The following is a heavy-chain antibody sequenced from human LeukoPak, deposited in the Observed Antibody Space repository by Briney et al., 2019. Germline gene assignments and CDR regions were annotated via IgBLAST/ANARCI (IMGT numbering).Heavy chain of an antibody. D-gene: IGHD3-3*01. CDR3: AREFPTPTYDFWSGYYGYFDY. Sequence: GGSLRLSCAASGFTFSSYAMHWVRQAPGKGLEWVAVISYDGSNKYYADSVKGRFTISRDNSKNTLYLQMNSLRAEDTAVYYCAREFPTPTYDFWSGYYGYFDYWGQGTLVTVSS. CDR2: ISYDGSNK. V-gene: IGHV3-30-3*01. J-gene: IGHJ4*02. CDR1: GFTFSSYA.